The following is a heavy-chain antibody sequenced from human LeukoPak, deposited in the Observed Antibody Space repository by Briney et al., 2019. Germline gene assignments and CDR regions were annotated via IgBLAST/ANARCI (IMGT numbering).Heavy chain of an antibody. CDR1: GFTFGDYA. D-gene: IGHD3-10*01. Sequence: GGSLRLFCTASGFTFGDYAMSWVRQAPGKGLEWVGFIRSKAYGGTTEYAASVKGRFTISRDDSKSIAYLQMNSLKTEDTAVYYCTRRVLLWFGELGSYYFDYWGQGTLVTVSS. CDR3: TRRVLLWFGELGSYYFDY. V-gene: IGHV3-49*04. J-gene: IGHJ4*02. CDR2: IRSKAYGGTT.